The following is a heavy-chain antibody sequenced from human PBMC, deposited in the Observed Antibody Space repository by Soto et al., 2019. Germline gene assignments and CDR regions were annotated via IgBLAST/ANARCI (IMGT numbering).Heavy chain of an antibody. J-gene: IGHJ6*02. V-gene: IGHV1-18*01. CDR3: AREGYCSSGSCALYSHEFFGMDV. D-gene: IGHD2-15*01. CDR2: ISTYNENT. CDR1: RYSFARYG. Sequence: VASVKVSCKASRYSFARYGMSWVRQAPGQGLEWMGWISTYNENTKYAQKFQGRVTLTTDTSTSTAYMELRSLTSDDTAVYYCAREGYCSSGSCALYSHEFFGMDVWGQGTTVTVSS.